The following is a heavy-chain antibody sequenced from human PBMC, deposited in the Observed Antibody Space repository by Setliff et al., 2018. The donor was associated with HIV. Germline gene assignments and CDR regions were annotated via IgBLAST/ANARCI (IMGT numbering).Heavy chain of an antibody. CDR1: GFTFSAYA. CDR3: AKAWGSGYPSFESALMFDV. J-gene: IGHJ4*02. CDR2: TTSNGRTT. V-gene: IGHV3-23*01. D-gene: IGHD3-3*01. Sequence: PGGSLRLSCAASGFTFSAYAMTWVRRAPGKGLERVSATTSNGRTTDYAESVRGRFTLSRDNSRNTLYLHMTSLRAEDTAIYYCAKAWGSGYPSFESALMFDVWGQGTLVTVSS.